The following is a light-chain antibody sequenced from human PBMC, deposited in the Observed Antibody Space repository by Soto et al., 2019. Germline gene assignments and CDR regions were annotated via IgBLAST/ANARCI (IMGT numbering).Light chain of an antibody. CDR3: HQYGSSPQYT. J-gene: IGKJ2*01. V-gene: IGKV3-20*01. CDR2: GSS. CDR1: QSVSNNY. Sequence: EIVLTQSPGTLSLSPGERATLSCRASQSVSNNYIAWYQQKPGQAPRLLIFGSSDRATGIPDRFSGSGSGTDFTLTISGLETDDFSVYYCHQYGSSPQYTFVQGINLEI.